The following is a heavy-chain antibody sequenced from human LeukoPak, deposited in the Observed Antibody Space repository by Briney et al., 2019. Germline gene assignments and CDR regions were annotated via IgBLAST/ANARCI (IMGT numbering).Heavy chain of an antibody. D-gene: IGHD3-10*01. Sequence: SETLSLTCAVYGGSFSGYYWSWIRQPPGKGLEWIGEINHSGSTNYNPSLKSRVTISVDTSKNQFSLKLSSVTAADTAVYYCARADTTGSYSSDAFDIWGQGARVTVSS. J-gene: IGHJ3*02. V-gene: IGHV4-34*01. CDR3: ARADTTGSYSSDAFDI. CDR2: INHSGST. CDR1: GGSFSGYY.